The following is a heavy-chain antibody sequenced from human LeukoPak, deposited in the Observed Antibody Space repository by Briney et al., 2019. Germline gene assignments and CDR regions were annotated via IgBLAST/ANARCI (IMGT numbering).Heavy chain of an antibody. CDR1: GGSFSGYY. CDR3: ARDRGYHAAGGYDAFDI. V-gene: IGHV4-34*01. J-gene: IGHJ3*02. D-gene: IGHD6-13*01. Sequence: PSEILSLTCAVYGGSFSGYYWSWIRQPPGKGLEWIGEINHSGSTNYNPSLKSRVTISVDTSKYQFSLKLSSVTAADTAVYYCARDRGYHAAGGYDAFDIWGQGTMVTVSS. CDR2: INHSGST.